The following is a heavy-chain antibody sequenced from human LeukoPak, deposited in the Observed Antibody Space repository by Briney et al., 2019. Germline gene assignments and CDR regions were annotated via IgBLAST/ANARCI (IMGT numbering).Heavy chain of an antibody. Sequence: TGGSLRLSCAASGFTFSSYAMSWVRQAPGKGLEWVSAISGSGDSTYYADSVKGRITISRDNSKNTLYLQMSSLRAEDTAVYYCAKSYSSSWTRYFDDWGQGILVTVSP. CDR1: GFTFSSYA. V-gene: IGHV3-23*01. CDR3: AKSYSSSWTRYFDD. CDR2: ISGSGDST. J-gene: IGHJ4*02. D-gene: IGHD6-13*01.